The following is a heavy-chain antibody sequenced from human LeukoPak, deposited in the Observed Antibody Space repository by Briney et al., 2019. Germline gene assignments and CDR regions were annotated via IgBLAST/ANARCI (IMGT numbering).Heavy chain of an antibody. CDR3: ARDLCTSCPRYDWFDP. V-gene: IGHV4-59*01. CDR2: IYYSGST. Sequence: SETLSLTCTVPGGSISSYYWSWIRQPPGKGLEWIRYIYYSGSTNYNPSLKSRVTISVDTSKNQFSLKLTSVTAADTAVYYCARDLCTSCPRYDWFDPWGQGTLVTVSS. J-gene: IGHJ5*02. D-gene: IGHD2-2*01. CDR1: GGSISSYY.